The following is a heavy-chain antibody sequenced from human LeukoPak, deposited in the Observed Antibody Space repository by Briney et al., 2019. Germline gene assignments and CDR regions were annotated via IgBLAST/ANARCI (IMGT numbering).Heavy chain of an antibody. CDR1: GGSISSYY. V-gene: IGHV4-4*07. Sequence: PSETLSLTCTVSGGSISSYYWSWIRQPAGKGLEWIGRIYTSGSTNYNPSLKSRVTMSVDTFKNQFSLKLSSVTAADTAVYYCARDECSGGSCDPFYYYGMDVWGQGTTVTVSS. CDR2: IYTSGST. J-gene: IGHJ6*02. CDR3: ARDECSGGSCDPFYYYGMDV. D-gene: IGHD2-15*01.